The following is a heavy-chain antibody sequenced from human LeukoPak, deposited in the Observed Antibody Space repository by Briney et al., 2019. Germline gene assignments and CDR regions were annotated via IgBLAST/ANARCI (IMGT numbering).Heavy chain of an antibody. CDR1: GLTVTNAW. D-gene: IGHD3-10*01. Sequence: GGSLRLSCSASGLTVTNAWMNWVRQAPGEGLDWVGRIASKTDGGATDYAAPVKGGFTISRDDSKNTLNLQMNSLKTEDTAVYYCTTGIRGDWGQGTLVTVSS. CDR2: IASKTDGGAT. V-gene: IGHV3-15*07. CDR3: TTGIRGD. J-gene: IGHJ4*02.